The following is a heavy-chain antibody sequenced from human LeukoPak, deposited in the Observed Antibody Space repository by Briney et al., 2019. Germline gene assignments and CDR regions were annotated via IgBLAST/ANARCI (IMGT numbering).Heavy chain of an antibody. CDR3: ATAPHTMVRGVTIFDY. CDR2: ISAYNKR. J-gene: IGHJ4*02. D-gene: IGHD3-10*01. Sequence: ASVKVSCKASGYTFTSYGVNWVRQAPGQGLEWMGWISAYNKRNYAQKFQGRVTMTEDTSTDTAYMELSSLRSEDTAVYYCATAPHTMVRGVTIFDYWGQGTLVTVSS. V-gene: IGHV1-18*01. CDR1: GYTFTSYG.